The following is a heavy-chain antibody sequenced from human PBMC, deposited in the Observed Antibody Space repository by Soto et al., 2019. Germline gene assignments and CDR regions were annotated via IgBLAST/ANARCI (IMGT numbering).Heavy chain of an antibody. Sequence: GGSLRLSCAASGFTFSSYAMSWVRQAPGKGLEWVSAISGSGGSTYYADSVKGRFTISRDNSKNTLYLQMNSLRAEDTAVYYCATDYYDSSGYYSGPDAFDIWGQGTMVTVSS. V-gene: IGHV3-23*01. J-gene: IGHJ3*02. CDR2: ISGSGGST. D-gene: IGHD3-22*01. CDR1: GFTFSSYA. CDR3: ATDYYDSSGYYSGPDAFDI.